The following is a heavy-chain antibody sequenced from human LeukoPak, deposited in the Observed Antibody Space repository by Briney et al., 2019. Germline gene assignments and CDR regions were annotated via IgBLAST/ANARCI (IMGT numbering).Heavy chain of an antibody. Sequence: SETLSLTCTASTPPMSTIYWSWMRQPPGKGLEWIGYIYHSGSTNYNPSLKSRVTISADTSKDQFSLKLASVTAADTPVYYCAIWYSGSWFVFDYWGQGTLVTVSS. V-gene: IGHV4-59*01. CDR2: IYHSGST. CDR1: TPPMSTIY. D-gene: IGHD6-13*01. CDR3: AIWYSGSWFVFDY. J-gene: IGHJ4*02.